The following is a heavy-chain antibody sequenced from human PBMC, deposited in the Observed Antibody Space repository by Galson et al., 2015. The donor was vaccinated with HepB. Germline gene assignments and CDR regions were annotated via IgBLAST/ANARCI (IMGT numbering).Heavy chain of an antibody. V-gene: IGHV1-69*13. J-gene: IGHJ5*01. Sequence: SVKVSCKAPGYTFKGYTINWVRQAPGQGLEWMGGIVPMVATKTYAQELQGRLTITADDSISSAYMELSGLKPEDTAVYYCARAHYYDLWSVSIYYFDPWGQGTLVTVSS. CDR1: GYTFKGYT. CDR2: IVPMVATK. D-gene: IGHD3-3*01. CDR3: ARAHYYDLWSVSIYYFDP.